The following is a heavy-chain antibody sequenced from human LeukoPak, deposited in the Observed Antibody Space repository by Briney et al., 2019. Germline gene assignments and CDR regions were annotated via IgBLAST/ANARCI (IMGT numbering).Heavy chain of an antibody. CDR3: ARDTYYGSGSYVVDP. Sequence: SETLSLTCTVSGGSVSSGSYYWSWIRQPPGTGLEWIGYIYYSGSTNYNPSLKSRVTISVDTSKNQFSLKLSSVTAADTAVYYCARDTYYGSGSYVVDPWGQGTLVTVSS. V-gene: IGHV4-61*01. J-gene: IGHJ5*02. CDR2: IYYSGST. CDR1: GGSVSSGSYY. D-gene: IGHD3-10*01.